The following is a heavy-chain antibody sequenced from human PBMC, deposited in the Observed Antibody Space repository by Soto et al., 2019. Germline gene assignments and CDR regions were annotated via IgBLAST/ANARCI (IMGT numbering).Heavy chain of an antibody. D-gene: IGHD6-6*01. V-gene: IGHV3-30*18. J-gene: IGHJ6*02. CDR2: ISNDGSNK. CDR3: AKVIRGDSTSSNFYYYSGMDV. Sequence: QVQLVESGGGVVQPGRSLRLSCAASGFSFSTSGMHWVRQAPGKGLEWMAVISNDGSNKYYADSVKGRFTISRDNSKDTLFLQMNSLRGEDTAIYYCAKVIRGDSTSSNFYYYSGMDVWGQGTTVTVSS. CDR1: GFSFSTSG.